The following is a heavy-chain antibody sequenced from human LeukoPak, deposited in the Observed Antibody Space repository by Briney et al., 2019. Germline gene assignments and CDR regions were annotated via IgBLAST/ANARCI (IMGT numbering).Heavy chain of an antibody. J-gene: IGHJ3*02. CDR2: ISSSGSTI. CDR1: GFTFSDYY. CDR3: ARALSPRGYCSSTSCDAFDI. D-gene: IGHD2-2*01. V-gene: IGHV3-11*01. Sequence: PGGSLRLSCAASGFTFSDYYMSWIRQAPGKGLEWVSYISSSGSTIYYADSVKGRFTISRDNAKNSLYLQMNSLRAEDTAVYYCARALSPRGYCSSTSCDAFDIWGQGTMVTVSS.